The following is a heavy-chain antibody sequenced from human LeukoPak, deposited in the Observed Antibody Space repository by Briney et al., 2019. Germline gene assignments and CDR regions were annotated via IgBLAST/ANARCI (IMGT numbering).Heavy chain of an antibody. CDR3: ARFASPLNWFDP. D-gene: IGHD6-6*01. CDR2: IYYSGST. CDR1: GGSISTYY. V-gene: IGHV4-59*08. Sequence: SETLSLTCSVSGGSISTYYWSWIRQPPGKGLEWIGYIYYSGSTSYNPSLKSRVTISVDTSKNQFSLDLSSVTAADTAVYYCARFASPLNWFDPWGQGTLVTVSS. J-gene: IGHJ5*02.